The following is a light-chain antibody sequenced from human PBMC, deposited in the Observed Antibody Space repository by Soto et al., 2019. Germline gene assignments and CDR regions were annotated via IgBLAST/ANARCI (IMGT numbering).Light chain of an antibody. V-gene: IGKV3-15*01. CDR2: GAS. CDR1: QSVTSN. CDR3: QQYNNWPPST. Sequence: EVVMTQSPATLSVSPGERATLSCRASQSVTSNLAWYQQKPGQAPRLLIYGASTRATGIPARFSGSGSGTEFTLTISSLQSVDFAVYYCQQYNNWPPSTFGQGPKVDIK. J-gene: IGKJ2*01.